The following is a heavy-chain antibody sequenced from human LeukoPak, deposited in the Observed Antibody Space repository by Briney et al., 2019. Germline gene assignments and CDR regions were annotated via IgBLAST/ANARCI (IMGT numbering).Heavy chain of an antibody. CDR2: VDPEDGET. Sequence: ATVKISCKVSGYIFTDYCMHWVQQAPGKGLEWVGLVDPEDGETIYAEKFQGRVTITADTSTDTAYMELSSLRSEDTAVYYCATPSSGWFDCWGQGTLVTVSS. CDR3: ATPSSGWFDC. J-gene: IGHJ4*02. CDR1: GYIFTDYC. D-gene: IGHD6-19*01. V-gene: IGHV1-69-2*01.